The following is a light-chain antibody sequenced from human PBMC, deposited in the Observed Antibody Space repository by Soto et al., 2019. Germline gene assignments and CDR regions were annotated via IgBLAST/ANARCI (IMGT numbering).Light chain of an antibody. J-gene: IGKJ1*01. CDR2: AAS. CDR3: QQSYSTLWT. Sequence: DIQITKSPSSLSASVADRVTITCRASQISSSYLNWYQQKPGKAPKLLIYAASSLQSGVPSRFSGSGSGTDFTLTISSLQPEDFSTYYCQQSYSTLWTFGQGTKVDI. CDR1: QISSSY. V-gene: IGKV1-39*01.